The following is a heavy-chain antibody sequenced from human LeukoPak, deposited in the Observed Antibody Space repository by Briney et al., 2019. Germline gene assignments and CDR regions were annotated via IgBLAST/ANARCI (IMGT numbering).Heavy chain of an antibody. D-gene: IGHD3-10*01. J-gene: IGHJ4*02. CDR1: GFTFSSYG. CDR3: AKDTRGSGSYYHRRGYFDY. V-gene: IGHV3-30*18. CDR2: ISYDGSNK. Sequence: PGRSLRLSCAASGFTFSSYGMHWARQAPGKGLEWVAVISYDGSNKYYADSVKGRFTISRDNSKNTLYLQMNSLRAEDTAVYYCAKDTRGSGSYYHRRGYFDYWGQGTLVTVSS.